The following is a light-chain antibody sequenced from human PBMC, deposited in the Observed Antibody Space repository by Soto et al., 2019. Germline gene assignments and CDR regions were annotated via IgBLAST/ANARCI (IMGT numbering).Light chain of an antibody. V-gene: IGLV2-14*01. CDR1: SSDVGGYNY. CDR3: SSYTSSSTRV. J-gene: IGLJ1*01. Sequence: QSSLTQPSSVSGSPGKWITISCTGTSSDVGGYNYVSWYQQHPGKAPKLMIYDVSNRPSGVSNRFSGSKSGNTASLTISGLQAEDEADYYCSSYTSSSTRVFGTGTKVTVL. CDR2: DVS.